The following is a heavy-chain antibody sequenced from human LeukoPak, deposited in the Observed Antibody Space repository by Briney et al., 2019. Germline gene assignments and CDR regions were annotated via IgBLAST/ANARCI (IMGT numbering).Heavy chain of an antibody. D-gene: IGHD1-14*01. V-gene: IGHV4-34*01. Sequence: SETLSLNCAVSGDSLSCHYWNWIRQPTGKGLEWIGDIHAIEGTNYNPSLRSRVTVSLDTSNNQFSLKMNSVAAADTAVYYCASGTDNRKLGYWGQGTLVTVSS. J-gene: IGHJ4*02. CDR1: GDSLSCHY. CDR3: ASGTDNRKLGY. CDR2: IHAIEGT.